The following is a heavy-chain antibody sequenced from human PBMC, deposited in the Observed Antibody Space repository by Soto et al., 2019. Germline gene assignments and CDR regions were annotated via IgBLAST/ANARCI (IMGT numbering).Heavy chain of an antibody. V-gene: IGHV4-59*01. D-gene: IGHD3-3*01. CDR2: IYYSGST. J-gene: IGHJ4*02. Sequence: SDTLSLTCTVSGGSISSYYWSWIRQPPGKGLEWIGYIYYSGSTNYNPSLKSRVTISVDTSKNQFSLKLSSVTAADTAVYYCAREESGYVDYWGQGTLVTVSS. CDR3: AREESGYVDY. CDR1: GGSISSYY.